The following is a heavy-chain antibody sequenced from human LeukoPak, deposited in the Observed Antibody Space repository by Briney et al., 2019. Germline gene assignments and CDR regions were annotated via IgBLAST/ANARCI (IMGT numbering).Heavy chain of an antibody. CDR1: GFTFSNYA. CDR3: ARVGNYYDSSGYYYVSRTSDY. Sequence: PGGSLRLSCAASGFTFSNYAMHWVRQAPGKGLEWVAVISYDGSNKYYADSVKGRFTISRDNAKNSLYLQMNSLRAEDTAVYYCARVGNYYDSSGYYYVSRTSDYWGQGTLVTVSS. CDR2: ISYDGSNK. V-gene: IGHV3-30-3*01. D-gene: IGHD3-22*01. J-gene: IGHJ4*02.